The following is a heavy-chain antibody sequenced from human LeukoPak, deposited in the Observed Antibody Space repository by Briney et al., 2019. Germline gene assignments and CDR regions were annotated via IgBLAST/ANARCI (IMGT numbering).Heavy chain of an antibody. D-gene: IGHD5-18*01. CDR3: ARLVGSAMVSSYFDY. CDR1: GRPISIYY. CDR2: IYYSGNT. V-gene: IGHV4-59*08. Sequence: AEPLSLTCSVSGRPISIYYWSWIRHPPGKGLEWIGYIYYSGNTTYNPSLKSRVTISVDTSKNQFTLKLSSVTAADTAVYYCARLVGSAMVSSYFDYWGQGRLVTVSS. J-gene: IGHJ4*02.